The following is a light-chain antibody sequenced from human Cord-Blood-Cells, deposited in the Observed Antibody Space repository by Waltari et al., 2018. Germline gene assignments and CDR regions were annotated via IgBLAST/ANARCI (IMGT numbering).Light chain of an antibody. CDR3: QQYNNWPRT. V-gene: IGKV3-15*01. J-gene: IGKJ1*01. CDR1: QSVSSN. Sequence: EIVMTQSPATLSVSPGERATLSCRASQSVSSNLAWYQQKPVQAPRLLIYGASTRATVIPARFSGSGDVTEFTLTISSLQSEDFAVYYCQQYNNWPRTFGHGTKVEIK. CDR2: GAS.